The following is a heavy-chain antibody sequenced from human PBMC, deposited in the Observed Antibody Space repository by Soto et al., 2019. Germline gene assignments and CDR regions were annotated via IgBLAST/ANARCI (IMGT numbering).Heavy chain of an antibody. J-gene: IGHJ4*02. CDR2: IYHSGST. Sequence: SETLSLTCTVSGGSVSSGSYYWSWIRQPPGKGLEWIGYIYHSGSTNYNPSLKSRVTISVDTSRNQFSLKLNSVTAADTAVYYCARTTAAIHLNYWSQGTLVTVSS. V-gene: IGHV4-61*01. CDR3: ARTTAAIHLNY. D-gene: IGHD2-21*02. CDR1: GGSVSSGSYY.